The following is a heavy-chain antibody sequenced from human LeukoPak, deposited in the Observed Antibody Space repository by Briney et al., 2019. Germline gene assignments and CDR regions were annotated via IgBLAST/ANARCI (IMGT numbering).Heavy chain of an antibody. CDR1: GFTFSTYW. D-gene: IGHD6-13*01. Sequence: GGSLRLSCAASGFTFSTYWMTWVRQAPGKGLEWVTHIEQDGSQKSYVDSVKGRFTISRDNAKNSLYLQMNSLRAEDTAVYYCARWAPGQLVNGNYYYYGMDVWGQGTTVTVSS. CDR2: IEQDGSQK. CDR3: ARWAPGQLVNGNYYYYGMDV. J-gene: IGHJ6*02. V-gene: IGHV3-7*03.